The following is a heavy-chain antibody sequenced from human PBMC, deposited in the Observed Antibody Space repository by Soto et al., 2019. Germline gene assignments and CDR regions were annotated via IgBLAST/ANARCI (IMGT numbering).Heavy chain of an antibody. V-gene: IGHV3-23*01. CDR3: ANFYGDYDSTFDY. Sequence: GGSLRLSCAASGFTFSSYAMSWVRQAPGKGLEWVSAISGSGGSTYYADSVKGRFTISRDNSKNTLYLQMNSLRAEDTAVYYCANFYGDYDSTFDYWGQGTLVTVSS. D-gene: IGHD4-17*01. J-gene: IGHJ4*02. CDR2: ISGSGGST. CDR1: GFTFSSYA.